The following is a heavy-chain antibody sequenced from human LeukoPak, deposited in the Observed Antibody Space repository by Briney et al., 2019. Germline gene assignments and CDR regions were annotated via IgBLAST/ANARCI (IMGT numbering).Heavy chain of an antibody. V-gene: IGHV4-34*01. CDR2: INTRGDT. Sequence: SETLSLTCAVYGWSFNDYYWNWIRQPPGKGLEWIGEINTRGDTNFNPSLKSQVTISVDTSKNQFSLRLTSMIAADTAVYYCARGQVPAARGYNWFDPWGLGTLVTVSS. CDR1: GWSFNDYY. CDR3: ARGQVPAARGYNWFDP. D-gene: IGHD2-2*01. J-gene: IGHJ5*02.